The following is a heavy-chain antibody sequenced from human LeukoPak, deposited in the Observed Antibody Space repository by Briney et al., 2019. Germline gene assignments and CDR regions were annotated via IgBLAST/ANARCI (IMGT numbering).Heavy chain of an antibody. V-gene: IGHV1-69*05. CDR3: ARDLENCSGGSCPYYYYYHYMDV. CDR2: IIPIFGTA. Sequence: GASVKVSCKASGGTFSSYAISWVRQAPGQGLEWMGRIIPIFGTANYAQKFQGRVTITTDESTSTAYMELSSLRSEDTAVYYCARDLENCSGGSCPYYYYYHYMDVWGKGTTVTVSS. D-gene: IGHD2-15*01. J-gene: IGHJ6*03. CDR1: GGTFSSYA.